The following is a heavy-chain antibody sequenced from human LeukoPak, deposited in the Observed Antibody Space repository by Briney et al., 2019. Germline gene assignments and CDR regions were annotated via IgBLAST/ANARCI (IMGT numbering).Heavy chain of an antibody. CDR3: ARAPWEGVAGNWRPYDY. V-gene: IGHV1-3*01. CDR1: GYTFSNYA. J-gene: IGHJ4*02. D-gene: IGHD6-19*01. Sequence: GASVKVSCKASGYTFSNYAMHWVRQAPGQELEWMGWINAGHGNTEYSQKFQGRVTITRDTSASTAYMELSSLRSEDTAVYYCARAPWEGVAGNWRPYDYWGQGTLVTVSS. CDR2: INAGHGNT.